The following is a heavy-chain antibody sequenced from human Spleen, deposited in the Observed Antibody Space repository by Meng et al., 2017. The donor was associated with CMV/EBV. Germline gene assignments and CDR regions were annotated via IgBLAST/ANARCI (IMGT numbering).Heavy chain of an antibody. CDR2: INPNSGDT. Sequence: GSVKVSCKASGYTFTSYYMHWVRQAPGQGLEWMGWINPNSGDTNYAQKFQGRVTMTGDTSITTAYMELSRLRSDDMAVYYCARLKRYVTGGSCPSTGYYGMDVWGQGTTVTVSS. CDR1: GYTFTSYY. J-gene: IGHJ6*02. CDR3: ARLKRYVTGGSCPSTGYYGMDV. V-gene: IGHV1-2*02. D-gene: IGHD2-15*01.